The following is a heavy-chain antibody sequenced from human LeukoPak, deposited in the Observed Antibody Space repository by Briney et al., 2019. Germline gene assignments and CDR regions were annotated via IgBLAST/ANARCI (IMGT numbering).Heavy chain of an antibody. D-gene: IGHD4-17*01. Sequence: ASVKVSCKASGYTFTSYGISWVRQAPGQGLEWMGWISAYNGNTNYAQKLQGRVTMTTDTSTSTAYMELSSLRSEDTAVYYCARGFTTVTTFAAFDIWGQGTMVTVSS. V-gene: IGHV1-18*01. CDR1: GYTFTSYG. J-gene: IGHJ3*02. CDR2: ISAYNGNT. CDR3: ARGFTTVTTFAAFDI.